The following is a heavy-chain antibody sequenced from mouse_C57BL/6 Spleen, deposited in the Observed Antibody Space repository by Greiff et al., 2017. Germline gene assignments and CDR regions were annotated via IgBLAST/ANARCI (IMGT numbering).Heavy chain of an antibody. J-gene: IGHJ4*01. CDR2: IYPGDGDT. D-gene: IGHD1-1*01. CDR3: ARVGYYGSSSAMDY. Sequence: QVQLQQSGPELVKPGASVKISCKASGYAFSSSWMNWVKQRPGKGLEWIGRIYPGDGDTNYNGKFKGKATLTADKSSSTAYMQLSSLTSEDSAVYFCARVGYYGSSSAMDYWGQGTSVTVSS. V-gene: IGHV1-82*01. CDR1: GYAFSSSW.